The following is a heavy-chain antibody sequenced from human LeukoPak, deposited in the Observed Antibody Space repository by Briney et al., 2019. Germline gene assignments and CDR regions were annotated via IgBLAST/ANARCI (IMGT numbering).Heavy chain of an antibody. Sequence: PGRSLRLSCAVSGFTFTYYAMHWVRQAPGKGLEWVAVISHDGSNQQYADSVKGQVTISRDNFKSTLYLQMDSLRAGDTAVYYCARQGDTGSWYFDYWGQGTLVTVSS. CDR3: ARQGDTGSWYFDY. CDR1: GFTFTYYA. CDR2: ISHDGSNQ. J-gene: IGHJ4*02. V-gene: IGHV3-30-3*01. D-gene: IGHD2-21*02.